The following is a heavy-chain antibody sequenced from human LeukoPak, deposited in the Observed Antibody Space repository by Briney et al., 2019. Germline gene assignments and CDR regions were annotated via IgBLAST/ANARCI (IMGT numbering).Heavy chain of an antibody. CDR3: AKDIVVVVAAGADFDL. CDR1: GFTFSSYA. D-gene: IGHD2-15*01. CDR2: ISGSGGST. J-gene: IGHJ2*01. Sequence: GGSLRLSCAASGFTFSSYAMSWVRQAPGKGLEWVSAISGSGGSTYYADSVKGRFTISRGNSKNTLYLQMNSLRAEDTAVYYCAKDIVVVVAAGADFDLWGRGTLVTVSS. V-gene: IGHV3-23*01.